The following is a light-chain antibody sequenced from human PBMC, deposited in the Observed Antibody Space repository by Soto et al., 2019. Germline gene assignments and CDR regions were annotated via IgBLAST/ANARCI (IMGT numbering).Light chain of an antibody. CDR2: DAS. Sequence: EIVLTRSPATLSLSPGERATLSCRASQSVSSYLLWYQQKPGQAPRVLIYDASNRATGIPARFSGSGSETDFTLTISSLEPEDFAVYYCQQYGSSGTFGQGTKVDIK. V-gene: IGKV3-11*01. CDR3: QQYGSSGT. CDR1: QSVSSY. J-gene: IGKJ1*01.